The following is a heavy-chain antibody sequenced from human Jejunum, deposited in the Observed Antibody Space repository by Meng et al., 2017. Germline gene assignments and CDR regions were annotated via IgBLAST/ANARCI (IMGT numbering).Heavy chain of an antibody. CDR1: GFTFSDHY. D-gene: IGHD3-22*01. CDR3: ARVASGGYYYFDY. CDR2: SRNKARSYTT. V-gene: IGHV3-72*01. J-gene: IGHJ4*02. Sequence: GESLKISCAASGFTFSDHYMYWVRQAPGKGLEWVGRSRNKARSYTTEYAASVQGRFTISRDDSKNSLYLQMNSLKTEDTAVYYCARVASGGYYYFDYWGLGTLVTVSS.